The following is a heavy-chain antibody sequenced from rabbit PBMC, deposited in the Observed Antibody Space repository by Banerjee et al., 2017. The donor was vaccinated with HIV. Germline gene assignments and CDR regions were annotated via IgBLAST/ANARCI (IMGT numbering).Heavy chain of an antibody. CDR3: ARDLAGITGWNFGL. CDR2: IYAGSSGST. D-gene: IGHD4-1*01. V-gene: IGHV1S45*01. CDR1: GFSFSSSDW. Sequence: QEQLEESGGDLVKPEGSLTLTCTASGFSFSSSDWICWVRQAPGKGLEWIACIYAGSSGSTYYASWAKGRFTISKTSSTTVTLQMTSLTAADTATYFCARDLAGITGWNFGLWGPGTLVTVS. J-gene: IGHJ4*01.